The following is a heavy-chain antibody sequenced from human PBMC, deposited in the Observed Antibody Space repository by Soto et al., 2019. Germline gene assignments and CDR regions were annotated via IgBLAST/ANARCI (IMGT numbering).Heavy chain of an antibody. CDR2: VSGSGDNT. CDR3: ANPGGTPTTNYDS. Sequence: EVQLLESGGGLVQPGGSLRLSCAASGFIFASYAMSWVRQAPGKGLEWVSTVSGSGDNTYYEESVKGRFSISRDNSKNMVYLEVNSLSAEGSAIYYCANPGGTPTTNYDSGGQGTLVTVSS. J-gene: IGHJ4*02. CDR1: GFIFASYA. D-gene: IGHD3-16*01. V-gene: IGHV3-23*01.